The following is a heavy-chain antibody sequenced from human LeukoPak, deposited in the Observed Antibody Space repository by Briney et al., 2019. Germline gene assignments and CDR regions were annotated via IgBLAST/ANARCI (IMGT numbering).Heavy chain of an antibody. CDR2: INAGNGDT. V-gene: IGHV1-3*01. J-gene: IGHJ4*02. CDR3: ARGPRSGYHDY. D-gene: IGHD3-22*01. CDR1: GYTFTSFA. Sequence: ASVKVSCKASGYTFTSFAIQWVRQAPGQRLEWMGWINAGNGDTKYSQRFQGRVTITRDTSASTGYMELSSLRSEDTAVYYCARGPRSGYHDYWGQGTLVTVSS.